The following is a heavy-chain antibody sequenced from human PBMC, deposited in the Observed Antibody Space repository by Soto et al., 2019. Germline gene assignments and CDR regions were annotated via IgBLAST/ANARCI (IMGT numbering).Heavy chain of an antibody. CDR2: IYYSGST. CDR3: ARLVNYGDYEFDY. J-gene: IGHJ4*02. CDR1: GGSISSYY. Sequence: TSETLSLTCTVSGGSISSYYWSWIRQPPGKGLEWIGYIYYSGSTNYNPSLKSRVTISVDTSKNQFSLKLSSVTAADTAVYYCARLVNYGDYEFDYWGQGTLVTVSS. V-gene: IGHV4-59*08. D-gene: IGHD4-17*01.